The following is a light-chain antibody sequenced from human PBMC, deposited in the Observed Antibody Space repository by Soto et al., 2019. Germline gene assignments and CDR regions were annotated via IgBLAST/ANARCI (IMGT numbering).Light chain of an antibody. CDR1: QRVNNSY. Sequence: EIVLTQSPGTLSLFPGERATLSCRASQRVNNSYLGWYQQKPGQAPRLLIYSTSRRSRGIPDRFSGSGFGTDFTLTISRLEPEDFAVYYCEQYGASVTFGGGTKVEI. J-gene: IGKJ4*01. CDR3: EQYGASVT. V-gene: IGKV3-20*01. CDR2: STS.